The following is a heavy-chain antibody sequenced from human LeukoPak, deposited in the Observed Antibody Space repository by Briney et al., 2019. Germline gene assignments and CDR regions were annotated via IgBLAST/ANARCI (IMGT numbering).Heavy chain of an antibody. V-gene: IGHV4-4*02. CDR3: AIGLGGTYSGYY. Sequence: SETLSLTCAVSGGSISNTKWWSWVRQTPGKGLGWIGEIYQSGRTNYNPSLKSRVAMSVDKSKNQFSLSLSSVTAADTAVYYCAIGLGGTYSGYYWGQGTLVTVSS. J-gene: IGHJ4*02. CDR2: IYQSGRT. D-gene: IGHD1-26*01. CDR1: GGSISNTKW.